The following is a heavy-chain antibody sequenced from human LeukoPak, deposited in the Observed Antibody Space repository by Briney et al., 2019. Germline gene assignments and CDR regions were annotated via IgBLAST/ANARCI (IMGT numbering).Heavy chain of an antibody. CDR2: IYYSGST. CDR3: ARQKVVPDY. D-gene: IGHD2-15*01. Sequence: SETLSLTCTVSGGSISSSSYYWGWIRQPPGKGLEWIGNIYYSGSTYYNPSLKSRVAISVDTSKNQFSLKLSSVTAADTAVYYCARQKVVPDYWGQGTLVTVSS. V-gene: IGHV4-39*01. J-gene: IGHJ4*02. CDR1: GGSISSSSYY.